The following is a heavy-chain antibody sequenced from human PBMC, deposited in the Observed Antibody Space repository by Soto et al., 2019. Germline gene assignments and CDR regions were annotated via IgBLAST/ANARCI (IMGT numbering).Heavy chain of an antibody. V-gene: IGHV4-59*11. J-gene: IGHJ2*01. D-gene: IGHD4-17*01. CDR2: FFHTGTA. CDR3: ARNYGGNSQFFDL. Sequence: QVQLLESGPGLVKPSGTLSLNCSVSGDAITRHYWSWIRQSPGKGLEWLGYFFHTGTALYNPSLRSRVSMSVDTSKNQFSLKLTSVIPVDTAVYFCARNYGGNSQFFDLWGRGTLVTVSS. CDR1: GDAITRHY.